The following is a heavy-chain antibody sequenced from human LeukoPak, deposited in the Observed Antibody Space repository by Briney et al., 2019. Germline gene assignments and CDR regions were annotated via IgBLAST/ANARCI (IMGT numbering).Heavy chain of an antibody. V-gene: IGHV4-34*01. CDR3: ARAGAAGLDY. Sequence: SSETLSLTCAVYGGSFSGYYWSWIRQPPGKGLEWIGEINHSGSTNYNPSLKSRVTISVDTSKNQFSLKLSSVTAADTAVYYCARAGAAGLDYWGQGTLVTVSS. CDR1: GGSFSGYY. CDR2: INHSGST. D-gene: IGHD6-13*01. J-gene: IGHJ4*02.